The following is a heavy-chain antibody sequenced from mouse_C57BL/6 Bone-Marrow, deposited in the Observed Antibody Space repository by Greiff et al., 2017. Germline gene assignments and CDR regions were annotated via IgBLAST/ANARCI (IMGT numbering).Heavy chain of an antibody. CDR2: ISSGGSYT. J-gene: IGHJ3*01. V-gene: IGHV5-6*01. CDR1: GFTFSSYG. Sequence: EVQLVESGGDLVKPGGSLKLSCAASGFTFSSYGMSWVRQTPDKRLEWVATISSGGSYTYYPDSVKGRFTISRDNAKNTLYLQMSSLKSEDTAMYYCARRGRGAWFAYWGQGTLVTVSA. CDR3: ARRGRGAWFAY.